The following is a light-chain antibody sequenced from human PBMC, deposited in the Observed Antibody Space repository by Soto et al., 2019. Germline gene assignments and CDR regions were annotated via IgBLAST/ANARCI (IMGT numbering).Light chain of an antibody. V-gene: IGLV2-23*02. Sequence: QSVLTQPASVSGSPGQSITISCTGTSSDVGNYNLVSWYQKHPGKAPKLMIYEVSKRPSGVSNRFSGSKSGNTASLTISGLQAEDEADYYCCSYAGSSTHVVFGGGTKLTVL. CDR1: SSDVGNYNL. CDR2: EVS. CDR3: CSYAGSSTHVV. J-gene: IGLJ2*01.